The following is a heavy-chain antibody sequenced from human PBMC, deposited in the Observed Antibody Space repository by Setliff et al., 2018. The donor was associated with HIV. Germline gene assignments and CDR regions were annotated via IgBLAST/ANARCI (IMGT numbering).Heavy chain of an antibody. V-gene: IGHV1-46*01. CDR3: VRTIYEWGAFDV. D-gene: IGHD2-8*01. J-gene: IGHJ3*01. Sequence: ASVKVSCKASGYTFTSYGISWVRQAPGQGFEWMGISNPSGGSTNYAQKLQGRSTMTRDTSTSTVYMQLSSLRSEDTAVYYCVRTIYEWGAFDVWGQGTMVTVSS. CDR1: GYTFTSYG. CDR2: SNPSGGST.